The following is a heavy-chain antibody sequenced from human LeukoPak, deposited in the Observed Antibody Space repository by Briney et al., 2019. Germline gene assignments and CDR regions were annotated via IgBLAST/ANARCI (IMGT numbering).Heavy chain of an antibody. Sequence: PGTSLRLSCAASGFPFSSYGMHWVRQAPGKGLEWVARLVYDARSDYANSVKGRFSISRDDSKNTLYLQMNSLRAEDTAVYYCAKAPNWAPDYWGQGTLVTVSS. V-gene: IGHV3-33*03. J-gene: IGHJ4*02. CDR1: GFPFSSYG. CDR2: LVYDARS. CDR3: AKAPNWAPDY. D-gene: IGHD1-1*01.